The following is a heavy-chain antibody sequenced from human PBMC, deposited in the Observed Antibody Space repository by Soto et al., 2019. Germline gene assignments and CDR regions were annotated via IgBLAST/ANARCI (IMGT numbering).Heavy chain of an antibody. V-gene: IGHV1-2*04. CDR1: GYTFTGYY. CDR3: ARERRYSSSSGLGY. D-gene: IGHD6-6*01. CDR2: INPNSGGT. J-gene: IGHJ4*02. Sequence: ASVKVSCKASGYTFTGYYMHWVRQAPGQGLEWMGWINPNSGGTNYAQKFQGWVTMTRDTSISTAYMELSRPRSDDTAVYYCARERRYSSSSGLGYWGQGTLVTVSS.